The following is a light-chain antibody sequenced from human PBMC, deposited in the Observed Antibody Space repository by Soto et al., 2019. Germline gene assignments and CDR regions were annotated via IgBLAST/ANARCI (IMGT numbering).Light chain of an antibody. J-gene: IGKJ1*01. CDR2: GAS. V-gene: IGKV3-20*01. CDR1: QSISSSF. Sequence: PGTTSLSPGEQATLSCSASQSISSSFFAWYKQRPGQAPSRLIYGASSSATGIPDRFRGSGSETDFTLTITRLEPEDFAVYYCHQYTRSPRTFGEGTKVEIK. CDR3: HQYTRSPRT.